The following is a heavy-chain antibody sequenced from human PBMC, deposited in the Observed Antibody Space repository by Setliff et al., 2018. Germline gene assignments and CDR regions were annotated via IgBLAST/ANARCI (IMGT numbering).Heavy chain of an antibody. CDR2: ITDSGSDT. D-gene: IGHD6-6*01. CDR1: GFTFTSYW. V-gene: IGHV3-23*01. J-gene: IGHJ4*01. CDR3: AKGSSSSRPYYFDY. Sequence: PGGSLRLSCAASGFTFTSYWMHWVRQAPGEGLEWVSAITDSGSDTYHADSVKGRFTISRDNSKNTLYMQMNSLRPEDSAVYYCAKGSSSSRPYYFDYWGHGTLVTVSS.